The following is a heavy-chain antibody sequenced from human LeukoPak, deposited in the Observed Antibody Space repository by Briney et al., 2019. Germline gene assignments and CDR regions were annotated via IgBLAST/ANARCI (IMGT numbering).Heavy chain of an antibody. CDR2: INPSGGST. D-gene: IGHD3-10*01. Sequence: GASVKVSCKASGYTFTSYYLHWVRQAPGQGLEWMGIINPSGGSTNYAQKFQGRVTMTRDTSTSTVYMELSSLRSEDTAMYYCATDSFTGSYQPSYYFDYWGQGTLVTVSS. CDR1: GYTFTSYY. J-gene: IGHJ4*02. CDR3: ATDSFTGSYQPSYYFDY. V-gene: IGHV1-46*01.